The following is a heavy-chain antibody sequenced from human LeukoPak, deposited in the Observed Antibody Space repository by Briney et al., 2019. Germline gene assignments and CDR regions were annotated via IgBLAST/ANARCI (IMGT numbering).Heavy chain of an antibody. V-gene: IGHV1-8*01. J-gene: IGHJ4*02. CDR3: ARFSVSGSYLWYFVY. Sequence: ASVKVSCKASRYTFSSYAINWVRQATGQGLEWMGWIIPICGTTSYAQKFQGRVTMTRNTSISTAYMELSSLRSEDAAGYYCARFSVSGSYLWYFVYWGQGTLVTVSS. D-gene: IGHD1-26*01. CDR2: IIPICGTT. CDR1: RYTFSSYA.